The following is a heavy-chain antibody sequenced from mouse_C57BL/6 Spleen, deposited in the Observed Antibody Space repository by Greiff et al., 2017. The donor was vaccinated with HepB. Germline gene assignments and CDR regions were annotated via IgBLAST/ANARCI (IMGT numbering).Heavy chain of an antibody. CDR3: TNYYGSSYGSPFFAY. J-gene: IGHJ3*01. V-gene: IGHV1-15*01. CDR1: GYTFTDYE. Sequence: VQLQQSGAELVRPGASVTLSCKASGYTFTDYEMHWVKQTPVHGLEWIGAIDPETGGTAYNQKFKGKAILTADKSSSTAYMELRSLTSEDSAVYYCTNYYGSSYGSPFFAYWGQGTLVTVSA. CDR2: IDPETGGT. D-gene: IGHD1-1*01.